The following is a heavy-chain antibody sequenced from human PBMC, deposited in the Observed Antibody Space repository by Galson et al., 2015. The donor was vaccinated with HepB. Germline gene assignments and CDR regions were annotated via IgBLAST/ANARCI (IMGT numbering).Heavy chain of an antibody. CDR3: ARDSAPTYSNGWYVSQYYYGMDV. Sequence: SVKVSCKASGGTFSSYAISWVRQAPGQGLEWMGGIIPIFGIANYAQKFQGRVTITADESTSTAYMELSSLRSEDTAVYYCARDSAPTYSNGWYVSQYYYGMDVWGQGTTVTVSS. CDR1: GGTFSSYA. J-gene: IGHJ6*02. V-gene: IGHV1-69*13. CDR2: IIPIFGIA. D-gene: IGHD6-19*01.